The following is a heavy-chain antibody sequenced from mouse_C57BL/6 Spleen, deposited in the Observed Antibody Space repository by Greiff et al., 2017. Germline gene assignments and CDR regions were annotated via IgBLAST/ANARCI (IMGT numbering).Heavy chain of an antibody. Sequence: QVQLQQSGAELVRPGASVTLSCKALGYTFTDYEMHWVKQTPVHGLEWIGAIDPETGGTAYNQKFKGKAILTADKSSSTAYMELRSLTSEDSAVYYCTREGWWDYAMDYWGQGTSVTVSS. CDR3: TREGWWDYAMDY. V-gene: IGHV1-15*01. CDR2: IDPETGGT. CDR1: GYTFTDYE. D-gene: IGHD1-1*02. J-gene: IGHJ4*01.